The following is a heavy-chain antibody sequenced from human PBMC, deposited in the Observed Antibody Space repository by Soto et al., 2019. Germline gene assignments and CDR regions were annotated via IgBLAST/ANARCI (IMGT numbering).Heavy chain of an antibody. D-gene: IGHD1-26*01. CDR2: ITPIFGTA. J-gene: IGHJ6*02. Sequence: ASVKVSCKASGGTFSSYAISWVRQAPGQGLEWMGGITPIFGTANYAQKFQGRVTITADESTSTAYMELSSLRSEDTAVYYCARDAPTTLVTPALSYYYYGMDVWGQGTTVTVSS. CDR3: ARDAPTTLVTPALSYYYYGMDV. V-gene: IGHV1-69*13. CDR1: GGTFSSYA.